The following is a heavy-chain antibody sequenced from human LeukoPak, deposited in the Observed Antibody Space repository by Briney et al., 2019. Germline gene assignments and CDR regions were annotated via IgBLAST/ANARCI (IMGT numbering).Heavy chain of an antibody. V-gene: IGHV3-48*01. J-gene: IGHJ4*02. D-gene: IGHD6-19*01. CDR2: ISSSSSTI. CDR3: AKDLGIAVAASFDY. Sequence: PGGSLRLSCAASGFSFSSYIMNWVRQAPGKGLEWVSHISSSSSTIYYADSVKGRFTISRDNSKNTLYLQMNSLRAEDTAVYYCAKDLGIAVAASFDYWGQGTLVTVSS. CDR1: GFSFSSYI.